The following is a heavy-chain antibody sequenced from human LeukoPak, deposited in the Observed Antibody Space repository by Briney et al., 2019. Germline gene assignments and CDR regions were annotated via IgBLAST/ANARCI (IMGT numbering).Heavy chain of an antibody. J-gene: IGHJ4*02. CDR2: IYYSGST. Sequence: KPSETLSLTCTVSGGSISSSSYYWGWIRQPPGKGLEWIGSIYYSGSTYYNPSLKSRVTISVDTSKNQFSLKLSSVTAADTAVYYCGRQDWNYVSPFDYWGQGTLVTVSS. CDR1: GGSISSSSYY. V-gene: IGHV4-39*01. D-gene: IGHD1-7*01. CDR3: GRQDWNYVSPFDY.